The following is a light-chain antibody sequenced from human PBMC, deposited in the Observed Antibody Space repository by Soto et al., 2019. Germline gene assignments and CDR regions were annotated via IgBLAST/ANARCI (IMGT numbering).Light chain of an antibody. J-gene: IGKJ1*01. CDR3: QQGYSTPWT. CDR1: QAIRNA. V-gene: IGKV1-17*01. Sequence: DIQMTQSPSSLSASVGDRVKITCRASQAIRNALGWFQQRPGKAPKRLIYAGSTLQGGVPSRFSGGGSGTEFTLTISSLQPEDFATYYCQQGYSTPWTFGQGTKVEIK. CDR2: AGS.